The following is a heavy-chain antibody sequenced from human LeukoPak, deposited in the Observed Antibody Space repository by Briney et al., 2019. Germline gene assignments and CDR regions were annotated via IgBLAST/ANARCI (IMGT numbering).Heavy chain of an antibody. CDR2: ISGDGGST. J-gene: IGHJ5*02. Sequence: PGGSLRPSCAASGFTFDDYAMHWVRQAPGKGLGWVSLISGDGGSTYYADSVKGRFTISRDNSKNSLYLQMNSLRTEDTALYYCAKTLTGYLVALWFDPWGQGTLVTVSS. CDR3: AKTLTGYLVALWFDP. CDR1: GFTFDDYA. D-gene: IGHD2-8*02. V-gene: IGHV3-43*02.